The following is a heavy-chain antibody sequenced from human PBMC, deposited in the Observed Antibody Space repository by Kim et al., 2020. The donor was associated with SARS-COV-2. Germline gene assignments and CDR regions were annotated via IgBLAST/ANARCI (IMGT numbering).Heavy chain of an antibody. CDR2: FDREYGLR. J-gene: IGHJ6*02. V-gene: IGHV1-24*01. Sequence: ASVKVSCKAFGYTLTEFSLHWVRQAPGKGLEWMGGFDREYGLRSYAQEFQGRVTMTEDASTDTAYMELSSLRSDDTAVYYCATARTYYNGFSYYNPDYALDVGGQGTTLSVSS. D-gene: IGHD3-10*01. CDR1: GYTLTEFS. CDR3: ATARTYYNGFSYYNPDYALDV.